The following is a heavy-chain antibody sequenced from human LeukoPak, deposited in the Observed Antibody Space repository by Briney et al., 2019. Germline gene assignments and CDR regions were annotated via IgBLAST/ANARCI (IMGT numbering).Heavy chain of an antibody. CDR1: GGSISSYY. Sequence: SETLSLTCSVSGGSISSYYWNWIRQPAGKGLEWIGRIYTSGSTNYNPSLKSRVTMSVDTSKNQFSLKLSSVTAADTAVYYCARGLGSYYNIYFDYWGQGTLVTVSS. CDR2: IYTSGST. CDR3: ARGLGSYYNIYFDY. V-gene: IGHV4-4*07. D-gene: IGHD3-10*01. J-gene: IGHJ4*02.